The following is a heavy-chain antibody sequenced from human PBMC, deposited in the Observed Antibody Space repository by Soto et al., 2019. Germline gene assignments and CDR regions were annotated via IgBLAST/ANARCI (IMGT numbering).Heavy chain of an antibody. Sequence: GGSLRLSCAASGFTFSSYGMHWVRQAPGKGLEWVAVIWYDGSNKYYADSVKGRFTISRDNSKNTLYLQMNSLRAEDTAVYYCARDQDFYGDYPAEYYYYGMDVWGQGTTVTVSS. D-gene: IGHD4-17*01. CDR3: ARDQDFYGDYPAEYYYYGMDV. J-gene: IGHJ6*02. CDR2: IWYDGSNK. CDR1: GFTFSSYG. V-gene: IGHV3-33*01.